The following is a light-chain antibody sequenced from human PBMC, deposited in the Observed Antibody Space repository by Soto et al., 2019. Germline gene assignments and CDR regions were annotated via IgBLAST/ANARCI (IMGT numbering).Light chain of an antibody. CDR2: AAA. CDR1: QGIGSW. J-gene: IGKJ3*01. CDR3: QQANSFPLT. V-gene: IGKV1-12*01. Sequence: DIQMTQSPSSVSASVGDRVTITCRASQGIGSWLGWYQQKPGKAPKLLIYAAASLQSGVPSRFSATFSGTEFTLTISSLQPEDLETYFCQQANSFPLTFGPGTKVDLK.